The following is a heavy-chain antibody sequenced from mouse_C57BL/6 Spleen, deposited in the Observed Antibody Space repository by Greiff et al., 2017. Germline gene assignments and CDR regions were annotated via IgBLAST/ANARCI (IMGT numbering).Heavy chain of an antibody. V-gene: IGHV1-4*01. J-gene: IGHJ2*01. CDR2: INPSSGYT. CDR1: GYTFTSYT. Sequence: VQLVESGAELARPGASVKMSCKASGYTFTSYTMHWVKQRPGQGLEWIGYINPSSGYTKYNQKFKDKATLTADKSSSTAYMQLSSLTSEDSAVYYCARGFITTVVAHFDYWGQGTTLTVSS. D-gene: IGHD1-1*01. CDR3: ARGFITTVVAHFDY.